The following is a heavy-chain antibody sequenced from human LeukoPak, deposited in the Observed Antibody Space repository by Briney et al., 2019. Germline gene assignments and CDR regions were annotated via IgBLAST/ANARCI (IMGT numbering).Heavy chain of an antibody. CDR2: ISAYNGNT. CDR1: GYTFTSYG. J-gene: IGHJ5*02. D-gene: IGHD5-18*01. Sequence: ASVKVSCKASGYTFTSYGISWVRQAPGQGLEWMGWISAYNGNTNYAQKLQGRVTMTTDTSTSTAYMELRSLRSDDTAVYYCARDRKQIQLWTPFDPWGQGTLVTVSS. V-gene: IGHV1-18*01. CDR3: ARDRKQIQLWTPFDP.